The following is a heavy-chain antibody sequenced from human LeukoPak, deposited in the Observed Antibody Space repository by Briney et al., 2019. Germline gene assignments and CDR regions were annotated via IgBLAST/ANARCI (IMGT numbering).Heavy chain of an antibody. D-gene: IGHD6-19*01. CDR2: IYTSGST. CDR3: ASGGVSSGWVFVDY. CDR1: GGSISSGSYY. Sequence: SETLSLTCTVSGGSISSGSYYWSWIRQPAGKGLEWIGRIYTSGSTNYNPSLKSRATISVDTSKNQFSLKLSSVTAADTAVYYCASGGVSSGWVFVDYWGQGTLVTVSS. V-gene: IGHV4-61*02. J-gene: IGHJ4*02.